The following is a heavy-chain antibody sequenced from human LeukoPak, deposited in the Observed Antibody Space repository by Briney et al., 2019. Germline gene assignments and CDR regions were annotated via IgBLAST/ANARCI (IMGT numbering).Heavy chain of an antibody. Sequence: ASVKVSYKASGYTFTSYGISWVRQAPGQGLEWMGWISAYNGNTNYAQKLQGRVTMTTDTSTSTAYMELRSLRSDDTAVYYCARFAHYGDYFDYWGQGTLVTVSS. CDR1: GYTFTSYG. D-gene: IGHD4-17*01. CDR3: ARFAHYGDYFDY. J-gene: IGHJ4*02. V-gene: IGHV1-18*01. CDR2: ISAYNGNT.